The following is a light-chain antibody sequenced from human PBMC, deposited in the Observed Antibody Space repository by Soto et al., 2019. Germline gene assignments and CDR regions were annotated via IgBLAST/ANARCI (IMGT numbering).Light chain of an antibody. Sequence: QSALTQPASVSGSPGQSITISCTGTSSDVGAYNYVSWYQQHPGRAPKLMIYEVSNRPSGVSNRFSGSKSGNTASLTISGLQAEDEADYYCNSHGGSGALWEFGGGTKLTVL. CDR3: NSHGGSGALWE. V-gene: IGLV2-14*01. CDR2: EVS. CDR1: SSDVGAYNY. J-gene: IGLJ3*02.